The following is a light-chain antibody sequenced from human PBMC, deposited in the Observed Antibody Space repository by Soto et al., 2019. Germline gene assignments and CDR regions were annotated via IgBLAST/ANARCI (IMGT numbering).Light chain of an antibody. CDR1: QSVSSY. CDR3: QQDGSSPRT. CDR2: DAS. J-gene: IGKJ1*01. Sequence: EIVLTQSAATVSLSPWERATLSCRASQSVSSYLAWYQQKPGQAPRLLIYDASNRATGIPARFSGSGSGTDCTLTISSLQSEDFAVYYCQQDGSSPRTFGQGTKVDIK. V-gene: IGKV3-11*01.